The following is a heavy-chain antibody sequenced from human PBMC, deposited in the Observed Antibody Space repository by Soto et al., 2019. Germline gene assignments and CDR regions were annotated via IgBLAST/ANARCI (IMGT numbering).Heavy chain of an antibody. CDR2: IYYSGST. CDR3: AILSDSSGYYHVPPVLYGMFV. Sequence: QVQLQESGPGLVKPSETLSLTCTVSGGSISSYYWSWIRQPPGKGLEWIGYIYYSGSTNYNPSLKSRGARSVDTTKNQCSVRLISLAAADTPVYYCAILSDSSGYYHVPPVLYGMFVWGKGTAVTVSS. CDR1: GGSISSYY. V-gene: IGHV4-59*01. J-gene: IGHJ6*04. D-gene: IGHD3-22*01.